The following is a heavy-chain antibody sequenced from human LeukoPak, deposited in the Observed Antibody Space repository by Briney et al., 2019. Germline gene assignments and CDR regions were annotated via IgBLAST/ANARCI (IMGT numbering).Heavy chain of an antibody. CDR3: ARGDQLLYSFDY. CDR2: IIPIFGTA. D-gene: IGHD2-2*01. J-gene: IGHJ4*02. V-gene: IGHV1-69*13. CDR1: GGTFSSYA. Sequence: SVKVSCKASGGTFSSYAISWVRQAPGQGLEWMGGIIPIFGTANYAQKFQGRVTVTADESTSTAYMELSSLRSEDTAVYYCARGDQLLYSFDYWGQGTLVTVSS.